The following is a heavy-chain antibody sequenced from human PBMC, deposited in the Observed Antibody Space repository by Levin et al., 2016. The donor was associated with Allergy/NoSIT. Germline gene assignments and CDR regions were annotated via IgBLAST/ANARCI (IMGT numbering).Heavy chain of an antibody. CDR3: ARVSRGQWLVRDDY. V-gene: IGHV1-8*01. D-gene: IGHD6-19*01. CDR2: MNPNSGNT. J-gene: IGHJ4*02. Sequence: VRQMPGKGLEWMGWMNPNSGNTGYAQKFQGRVTMTRNTSISTAYMELSSLRSEDTAVYYCARVSRGQWLVRDDYWGQGTLVTVSS.